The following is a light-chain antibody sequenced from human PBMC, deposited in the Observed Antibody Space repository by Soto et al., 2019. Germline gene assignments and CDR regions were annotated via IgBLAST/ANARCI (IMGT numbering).Light chain of an antibody. V-gene: IGKV3-20*01. J-gene: IGKJ1*01. Sequence: IVLTQSPGTLSLSPGERATLSCRASQTGSNSYLAWYQQKSGQAPRLRIYGVSTRATGIPDRFSGSGSGTECALTISRLEPEDFAVYICQHYGYPQWTFGPGTKVEIK. CDR2: GVS. CDR3: QHYGYPQWT. CDR1: QTGSNSY.